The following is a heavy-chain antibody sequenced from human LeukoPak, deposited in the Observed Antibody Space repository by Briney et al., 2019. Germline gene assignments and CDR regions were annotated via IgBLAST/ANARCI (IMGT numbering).Heavy chain of an antibody. D-gene: IGHD2-15*01. CDR1: GHTFTIYN. Sequence: ASVKVSCKASGHTFTIYNMHWVRQAPGQGLEWMGIIYPSGGGTSCAQQFQGRVTMTRDTSTSTVFMELSSLRSEDTAVYYCARDREGRWSTDYWGQGTLVTVSS. CDR3: ARDREGRWSTDY. J-gene: IGHJ4*02. CDR2: IYPSGGGT. V-gene: IGHV1-46*01.